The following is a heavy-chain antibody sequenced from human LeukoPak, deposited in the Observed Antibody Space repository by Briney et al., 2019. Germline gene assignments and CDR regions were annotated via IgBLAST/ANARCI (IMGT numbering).Heavy chain of an antibody. CDR3: ARDLSWGAFI. CDR1: GFTFTDYG. CDR2: IRYDGSDK. V-gene: IGHV3-30*02. D-gene: IGHD3-16*01. J-gene: IGHJ3*02. Sequence: GGSLRLSCATSGFTFTDYGMHWGRQAPGKGLEWVAFIRYDGSDKYYADSLKGRFSISRDNSKNTVYLQMNSLRADDTAVYYCARDLSWGAFIWGQGTMVTVSS.